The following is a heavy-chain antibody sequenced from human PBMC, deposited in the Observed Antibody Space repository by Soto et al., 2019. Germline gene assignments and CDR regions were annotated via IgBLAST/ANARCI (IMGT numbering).Heavy chain of an antibody. CDR2: IYYSGST. V-gene: IGHV4-59*01. D-gene: IGHD6-19*01. J-gene: IGHJ2*01. Sequence: QVQLQESGPGLVKPSETLSLTCTVSGGSISSYYWSWIRQPPGKGLEWIGYIYYSGSTNYNPSLKSRATIAVNTSKTQCSLKLSSVTAADTAVYYCAGGGSSGWSRYFDLWGRGTLVTVSS. CDR3: AGGGSSGWSRYFDL. CDR1: GGSISSYY.